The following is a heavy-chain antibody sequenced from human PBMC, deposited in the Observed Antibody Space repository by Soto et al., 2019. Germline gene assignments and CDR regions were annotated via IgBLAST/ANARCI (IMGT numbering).Heavy chain of an antibody. J-gene: IGHJ3*01. V-gene: IGHV5-51*01. D-gene: IGHD3-10*02. CDR1: GYSFAGYW. Sequence: GDSLKISCKGSGYSFAGYWIGWVRQMPGKGLDWMGVIYPGDSDTRYSPSFHGQVTISADKSISTAYLQWSSLKASDTAMYFCARLPGVWGVFDGFNVWGQGTMVTV. CDR3: ARLPGVWGVFDGFNV. CDR2: IYPGDSDT.